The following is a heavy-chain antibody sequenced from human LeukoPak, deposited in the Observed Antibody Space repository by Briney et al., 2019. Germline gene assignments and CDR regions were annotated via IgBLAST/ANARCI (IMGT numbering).Heavy chain of an antibody. Sequence: SETLSLTCTVSGGSISSYYWSWIRQPAGKGLEWIGRIYTSGSTNYNPSLKSRVTMPVDTSKNQFSLRLSSVNAADTAVYFCAREGTSGGLNWLDPWGQGTLVTVSS. J-gene: IGHJ5*02. CDR2: IYTSGST. D-gene: IGHD3-10*01. V-gene: IGHV4-4*07. CDR1: GGSISSYY. CDR3: AREGTSGGLNWLDP.